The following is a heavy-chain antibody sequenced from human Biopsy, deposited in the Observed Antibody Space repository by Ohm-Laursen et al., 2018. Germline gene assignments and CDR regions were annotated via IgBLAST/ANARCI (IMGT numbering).Heavy chain of an antibody. CDR3: AKQGATILSSFDS. Sequence: GSLRLSCSASGFTFSDYYMSWIRQAPGKGLEWVSYITSGGSTTDFADSVKGRFTISRDNSKNRLYLQMNSLRGEDTAVYYCAKQGATILSSFDSWGQGTLVTVSS. CDR2: ITSGGSTT. J-gene: IGHJ5*01. D-gene: IGHD3-9*01. V-gene: IGHV3-11*01. CDR1: GFTFSDYY.